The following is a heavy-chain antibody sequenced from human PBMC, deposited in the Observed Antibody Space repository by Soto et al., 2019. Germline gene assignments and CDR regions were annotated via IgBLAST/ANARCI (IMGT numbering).Heavy chain of an antibody. J-gene: IGHJ6*02. CDR2: FDPEDGET. Sequence: ASVKVSCKVSGYTLTELSMHWVRQAPGKGLEWMGGFDPEDGETIYAQKFQGRVTMTEDTSTDTAYMELSSLRSEDTAVYYCATLPVGYYYYGMDVWGQGTTVTVSS. V-gene: IGHV1-24*01. CDR3: ATLPVGYYYYGMDV. D-gene: IGHD1-26*01. CDR1: GYTLTELS.